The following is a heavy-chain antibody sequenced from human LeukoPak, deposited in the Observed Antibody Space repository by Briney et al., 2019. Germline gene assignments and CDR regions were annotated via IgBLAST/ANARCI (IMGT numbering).Heavy chain of an antibody. V-gene: IGHV1-46*01. CDR1: GYTFTSYY. Sequence: ASVKVSCKASGYTFTSYYMHWVRQAPGQGLEWMGIINPSGGSTSYAQKFQGRVTMTRDMSTSTVYMELSSLRSEDTAVYYCARGRRDKWGYGDYVFDYWGQGTLVTVSS. D-gene: IGHD4-17*01. CDR3: ARGRRDKWGYGDYVFDY. J-gene: IGHJ4*02. CDR2: INPSGGST.